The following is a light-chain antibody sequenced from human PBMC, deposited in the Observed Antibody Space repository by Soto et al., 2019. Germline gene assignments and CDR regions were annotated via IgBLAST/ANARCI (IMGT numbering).Light chain of an antibody. V-gene: IGKV3-11*01. Sequence: IVLTQSSSTLSLSPGERATLSCRARQTVSSSLAWYQQKPGQAPRLLIYEASKRATGIPARFSGGGSGTDFTLTISRLEPGDFEVYYCQQFSSYPLTFGGGTKVDIK. CDR2: EAS. CDR1: QTVSSS. J-gene: IGKJ4*01. CDR3: QQFSSYPLT.